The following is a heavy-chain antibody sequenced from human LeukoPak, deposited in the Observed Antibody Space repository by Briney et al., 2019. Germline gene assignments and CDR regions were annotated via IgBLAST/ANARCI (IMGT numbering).Heavy chain of an antibody. J-gene: IGHJ4*02. D-gene: IGHD5-18*01. CDR2: INWNGGST. Sequence: GGSLRLSCAASGFTFDDYGMSWVRQAPGKGLEWVSGINWNGGSTGYADSVKGRFTISRDNAKNSLYLQMNSLRAEDTALYYCARVGGYSNGTDLDYWGQGTLVTVSS. V-gene: IGHV3-20*04. CDR3: ARVGGYSNGTDLDY. CDR1: GFTFDDYG.